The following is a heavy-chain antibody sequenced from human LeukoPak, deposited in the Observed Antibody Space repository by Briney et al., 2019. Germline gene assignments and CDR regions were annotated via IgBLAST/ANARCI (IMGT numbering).Heavy chain of an antibody. J-gene: IGHJ3*02. CDR2: IKSRDDGGTT. V-gene: IGHV3-15*01. CDR1: GFAVKNTG. Sequence: GGSLRLSCAASGFAVKNTGMSWVRQAPGKRLEWVGRIKSRDDGGTTEFAATVKGRFTISRDDSKNTPSLQMNSLKFEDTAVYYCTTYNSRDAFDMWGRGTMVTVSP. CDR3: TTYNSRDAFDM. D-gene: IGHD2/OR15-2a*01.